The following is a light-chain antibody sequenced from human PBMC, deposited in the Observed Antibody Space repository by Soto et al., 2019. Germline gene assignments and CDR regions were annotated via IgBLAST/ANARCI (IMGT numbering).Light chain of an antibody. J-gene: IGLJ3*02. Sequence: QSVLTQPPSVSEAPGQRVTISCSGSNVGNKAVNWYQQLPGKPPKLLLYYDDMLSSGVSDRFSGSKSGTSASLAISGLQNDDDGDYYCAIWDDSVDGWVFGGGTKLTVL. V-gene: IGLV1-36*01. CDR3: AIWDDSVDGWV. CDR1: NVGNKA. CDR2: YDD.